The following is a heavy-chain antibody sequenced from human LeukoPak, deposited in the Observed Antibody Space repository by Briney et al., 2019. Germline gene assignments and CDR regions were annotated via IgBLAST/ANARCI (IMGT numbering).Heavy chain of an antibody. CDR2: INPNSGGT. CDR3: ARTSSSGWYRNAFDI. J-gene: IGHJ3*02. D-gene: IGHD6-19*01. V-gene: IGHV1-2*02. CDR1: GYTFTGYY. Sequence: GASVKVSCKASGYTFTGYYMHWVRQAPGQGLEWMGWINPNSGGTNYAQKFQGRVTMTRDTSISTAYMELSRLRSDDTAVYYCARTSSSGWYRNAFDIWGQGTMVTVSS.